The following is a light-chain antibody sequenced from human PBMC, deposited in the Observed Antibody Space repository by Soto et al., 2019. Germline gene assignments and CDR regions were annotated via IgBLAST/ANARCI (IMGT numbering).Light chain of an antibody. CDR2: GAS. J-gene: IGKJ2*01. CDR1: QSVSSY. Sequence: EIVVTQSPGTLSLSPGERATLSRRTSQSVSSYLAWYQHKPGQAPRLLIYGASMRATGIPDRFSASGSGTDFTLTISGLAPEDFAVYYCHQYSSPPATFGQGTKLEIK. CDR3: HQYSSPPAT. V-gene: IGKV3-20*01.